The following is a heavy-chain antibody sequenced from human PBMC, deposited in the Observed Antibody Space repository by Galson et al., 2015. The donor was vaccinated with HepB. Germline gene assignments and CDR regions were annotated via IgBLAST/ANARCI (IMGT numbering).Heavy chain of an antibody. CDR2: IIPILGIA. CDR3: ARAPYGALARPSI. V-gene: IGHV1-69*02. Sequence: SVKVSCKASGGTFSSYTISWVRQAPGQGLEWMGRIIPILGIANYAQKFQGRVTITADKSTSTAYMELSSLRSEDTAVYYCARAPYGALARPSIWGQGTMVTVSS. CDR1: GGTFSSYT. D-gene: IGHD4-17*01. J-gene: IGHJ3*02.